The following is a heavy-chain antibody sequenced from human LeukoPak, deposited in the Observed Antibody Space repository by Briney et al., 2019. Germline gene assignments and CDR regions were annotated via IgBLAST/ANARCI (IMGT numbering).Heavy chain of an antibody. V-gene: IGHV3-7*01. J-gene: IGHJ1*01. CDR3: ARSDESYDSSGYWIPHDPAEYFQH. Sequence: GGSLRLSCAASGFTFSSYWMSWVRQAPGKGLEWVANIKQDGSEKYYVDSVKGRFTISRDNAKNSLYLQMNSLRAEDTAVYYCARSDESYDSSGYWIPHDPAEYFQHWGQGTLVTVSS. D-gene: IGHD3-22*01. CDR2: IKQDGSEK. CDR1: GFTFSSYW.